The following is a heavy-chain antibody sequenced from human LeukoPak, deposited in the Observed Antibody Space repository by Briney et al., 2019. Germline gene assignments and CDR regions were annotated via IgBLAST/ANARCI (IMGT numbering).Heavy chain of an antibody. CDR3: ANNYIDNSFQY. Sequence: GGSLRLSCAASGFTLSAYGMHWVRQTPGRGLEGVAVLQSDGITIHYADSVQGRFTISRDQSRNMLYLQLNSLRVEDTAVYYCANNYIDNSFQYWGQGTLVTVSS. CDR2: LQSDGITI. D-gene: IGHD4-11*01. J-gene: IGHJ4*02. CDR1: GFTLSAYG. V-gene: IGHV3-30*02.